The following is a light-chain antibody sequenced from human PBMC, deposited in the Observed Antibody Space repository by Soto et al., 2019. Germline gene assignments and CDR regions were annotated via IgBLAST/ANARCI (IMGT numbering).Light chain of an antibody. CDR1: SSDIGGYNY. CDR3: SSYTSSNTLV. Sequence: QSVLTQPASVSGSPGQSITISCTGTSSDIGGYNYVSWYQQHPGKAPKLMIYEVSNRPSGVPNRFSGSKSGNTASLTISGLQAEDEADYYCSSYTSSNTLVFGTGTKVTVL. V-gene: IGLV2-14*01. J-gene: IGLJ1*01. CDR2: EVS.